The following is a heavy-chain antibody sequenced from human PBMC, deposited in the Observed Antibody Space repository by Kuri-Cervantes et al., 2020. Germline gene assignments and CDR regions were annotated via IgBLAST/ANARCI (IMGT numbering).Heavy chain of an antibody. CDR2: ISWNSGSI. CDR3: AEDLYGSGSD. Sequence: GGSLRLSCAASGFTFDDYAMHWVRQAPGKGLEWVSGISWNSGSIGYADSVKGRFTISRDNAKNSLYLQMNSLRAEDTALYYCAEDLYGSGSDWGQGTLVTVSS. CDR1: GFTFDDYA. D-gene: IGHD3-10*01. V-gene: IGHV3-9*01. J-gene: IGHJ4*02.